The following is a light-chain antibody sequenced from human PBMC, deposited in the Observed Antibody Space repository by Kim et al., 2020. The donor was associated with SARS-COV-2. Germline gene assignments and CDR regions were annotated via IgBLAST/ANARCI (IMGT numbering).Light chain of an antibody. Sequence: DIQLTQSPSSLSASVGDRVTITCRASQSIGTYLNWYQQKPGKAPELLIYAASSLQSGVPSRFRGTGSGTDFTLTIISLQPEDFTTYYCQQSYGFPPFTFGPGTKVDIK. CDR1: QSIGTY. CDR2: AAS. V-gene: IGKV1-39*01. CDR3: QQSYGFPPFT. J-gene: IGKJ3*01.